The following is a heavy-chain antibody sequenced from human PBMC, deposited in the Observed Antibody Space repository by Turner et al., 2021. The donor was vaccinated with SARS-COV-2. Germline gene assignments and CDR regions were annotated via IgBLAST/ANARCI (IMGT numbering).Heavy chain of an antibody. D-gene: IGHD3-22*01. CDR1: GFTFSSYD. CDR2: IGTAGDT. CDR3: ARATDYYDSSGYYHTGAFDI. V-gene: IGHV3-13*04. Sequence: EVQLVESGGGLVQPGGSLRLSCAASGFTFSSYDMHWVRQATGKGLEWVSPIGTAGDTYYPGSVKGRFTISRENAKNSLYLQMNSLRAGDTAVYYCARATDYYDSSGYYHTGAFDIWGQGTMVTVSS. J-gene: IGHJ3*02.